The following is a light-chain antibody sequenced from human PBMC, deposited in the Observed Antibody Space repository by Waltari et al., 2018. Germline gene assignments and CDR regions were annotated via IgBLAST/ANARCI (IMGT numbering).Light chain of an antibody. CDR3: QQYDGSSVT. Sequence: EIVLPQPPCTLSLSPGERATLSCRASHTLRASWLIWYQQKPGQAPRLVIYGASIRATAIPDRVSGSGSGTDFTLTISRLEPEDFAVYYCQQYDGSSVTFGGGTKVEIK. J-gene: IGKJ4*01. CDR1: HTLRASW. CDR2: GAS. V-gene: IGKV3-20*01.